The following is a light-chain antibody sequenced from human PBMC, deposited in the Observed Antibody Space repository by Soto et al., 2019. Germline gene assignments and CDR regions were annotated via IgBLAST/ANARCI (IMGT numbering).Light chain of an antibody. CDR2: EVS. Sequence: QSALTQPPSASGSPGQSVTISCTGTSSDIGDYNYVSWYQQHPGKAPKLMIYEVSKRPSGVPDRFSGSKSGNTASLTVSGLQAEHEADYYCSSYGGSNNLVFGGGTQLTVL. V-gene: IGLV2-8*01. CDR3: SSYGGSNNLV. CDR1: SSDIGDYNY. J-gene: IGLJ2*01.